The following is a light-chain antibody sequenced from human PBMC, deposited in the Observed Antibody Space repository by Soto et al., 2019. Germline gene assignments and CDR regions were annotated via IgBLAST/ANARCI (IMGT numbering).Light chain of an antibody. V-gene: IGLV2-14*01. CDR1: SSDGGGYDY. J-gene: IGLJ1*01. Sequence: QSALTQPASVSGSPGQSITISCTGTSSDGGGYDYVSWYQQYPGKAPKLMIFEVTNRPSGVSNRFSGSRSGNTASLTISGLQAEDEADYYCMSYTGSANRVFGTGTKLTVL. CDR3: MSYTGSANRV. CDR2: EVT.